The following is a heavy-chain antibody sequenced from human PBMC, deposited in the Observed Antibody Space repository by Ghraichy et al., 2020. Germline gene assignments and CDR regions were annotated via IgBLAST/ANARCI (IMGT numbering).Heavy chain of an antibody. CDR3: ARDSGSYPAFYFDY. CDR1: GYIFTGYY. J-gene: IGHJ4*02. D-gene: IGHD3-16*02. CDR2: INPSSGAT. Sequence: SVKVSCQASGYIFTGYYIHWVRQAPGQGLEWMGWINPSSGATNYAQKFQGRVTMTRHTSIITAYMDLSRLRSDDTAVYYCARDSGSYPAFYFDYWGQGTLVTVSS. V-gene: IGHV1-2*02.